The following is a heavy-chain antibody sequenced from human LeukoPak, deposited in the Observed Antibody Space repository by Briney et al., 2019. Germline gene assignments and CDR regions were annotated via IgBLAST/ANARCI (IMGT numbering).Heavy chain of an antibody. CDR1: GFSFGSYW. CDR2: IKQDGREK. Sequence: GGSLRLSCAASGFSFGSYWMSWVRQAPGKGLEWVANIKQDGREKYYVDSVKGRFTISRDNAKNSLYLQMSSLRAEDTAVYYCAGGWTYGLDVWGQGTTVTVSS. J-gene: IGHJ6*02. CDR3: AGGWTYGLDV. V-gene: IGHV3-7*01. D-gene: IGHD2-15*01.